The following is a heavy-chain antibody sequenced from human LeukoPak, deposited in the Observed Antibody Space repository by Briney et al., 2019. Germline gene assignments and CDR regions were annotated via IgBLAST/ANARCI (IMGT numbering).Heavy chain of an antibody. CDR3: ARDRKPGIAAAVPEDY. J-gene: IGHJ4*02. D-gene: IGHD6-13*01. CDR2: MRYDGSNK. V-gene: IGHV3-30*02. CDR1: GFTFSNYG. Sequence: GGSLRLSCAASGFTFSNYGMHWVRQAPGEGLEWMAFMRYDGSNKYYADSVKGRFTISRDNSKNTLYLQMNSLRAEDTAVYYCARDRKPGIAAAVPEDYWGQGTLVTVSS.